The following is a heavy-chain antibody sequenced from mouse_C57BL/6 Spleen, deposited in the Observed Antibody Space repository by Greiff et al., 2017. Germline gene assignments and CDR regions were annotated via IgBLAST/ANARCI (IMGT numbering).Heavy chain of an antibody. CDR1: GYTFTSYW. J-gene: IGHJ1*03. V-gene: IGHV1-64*01. CDR3: AREGKTYWYFEV. CDR2: IHPNSGST. Sequence: QVQLQQPGAELVKPGASVKLSCKASGYTFTSYWMHWVKQRPGQGLEWIGMIHPNSGSTNYNEKFKSKATLTVDKSSSTAYMQLSSLTSEDSAVYYCAREGKTYWYFEVWGTGTTVTVAS.